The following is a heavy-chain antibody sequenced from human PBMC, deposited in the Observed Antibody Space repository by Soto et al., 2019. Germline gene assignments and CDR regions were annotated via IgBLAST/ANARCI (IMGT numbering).Heavy chain of an antibody. D-gene: IGHD3-3*01. V-gene: IGHV1-18*01. CDR2: ISAYNGNT. CDR3: ARDSRCLESPNWSDP. Sequence: ASVKVSCKASGYTFTSYGISWVRQAPGQGLEWMGWISAYNGNTNYAQKLQGRVTMTTETSTSTAYMELRSLRSDDTAVYYCARDSRCLESPNWSDPWGQGTLATVYS. CDR1: GYTFTSYG. J-gene: IGHJ5*02.